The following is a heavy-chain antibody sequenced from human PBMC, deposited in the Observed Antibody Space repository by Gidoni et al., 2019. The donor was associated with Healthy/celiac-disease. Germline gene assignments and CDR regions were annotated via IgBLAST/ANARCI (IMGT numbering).Heavy chain of an antibody. D-gene: IGHD6-13*01. Sequence: EVQLLESGGGLVQPGGSLRLSCAASGFTFSSYAMSWVRQAPGKGLEWVSAISGSGGSTYYADSVKGRFTISRDNSKNTLYLQMNSLRAEDTAVYYCAKYTSSPLAAGGWFDPWGQGTLVTVSS. CDR2: ISGSGGST. V-gene: IGHV3-23*01. J-gene: IGHJ5*02. CDR1: GFTFSSYA. CDR3: AKYTSSPLAAGGWFDP.